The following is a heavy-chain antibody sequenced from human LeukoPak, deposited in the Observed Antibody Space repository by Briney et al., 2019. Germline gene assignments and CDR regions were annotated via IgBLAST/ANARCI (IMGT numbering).Heavy chain of an antibody. CDR2: VYSGGGT. V-gene: IGHV3-53*01. CDR3: ARGVGQDAFDI. CDR1: GFTVSNNY. D-gene: IGHD1-26*01. Sequence: PGGSLRLSCAASGFTVSNNYMSWVRQAPGKGLEWVSVVYSGGGTYCADSVKGRFTTSRDNSQNALYLQMNSLRVEDTAVYYCARGVGQDAFDIWGQGTMVTVSS. J-gene: IGHJ3*02.